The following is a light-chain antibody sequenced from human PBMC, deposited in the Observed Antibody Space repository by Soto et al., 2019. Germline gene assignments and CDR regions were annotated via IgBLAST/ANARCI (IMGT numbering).Light chain of an antibody. V-gene: IGKV3-20*01. Sequence: EVVLAQLPNTLPLSPGERATLSCRASQSLNRKFLGWYRQETGQAPRLLISSTSHRATGRPDRFSGSGSGTDFPLTISRLDPEDFAVYYCHQSGITPLTFGPGTTGDIK. CDR2: STS. CDR3: HQSGITPLT. J-gene: IGKJ3*01. CDR1: QSLNRKF.